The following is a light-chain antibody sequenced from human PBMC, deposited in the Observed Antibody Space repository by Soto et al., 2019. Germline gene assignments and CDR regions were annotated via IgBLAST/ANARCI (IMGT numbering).Light chain of an antibody. V-gene: IGLV2-23*01. CDR1: SGYVGTYSL. CDR3: CLYVGATTYV. J-gene: IGLJ1*01. Sequence: QSALAQPASVSGSPGQSITISCTGASGYVGTYSLVSWYQQHPGKAPKVVIYEGHKRPSGVPDRFSGSTSVNTASLTISGLQTDDEADYYCCLYVGATTYVFGTGTTLTVL. CDR2: EGH.